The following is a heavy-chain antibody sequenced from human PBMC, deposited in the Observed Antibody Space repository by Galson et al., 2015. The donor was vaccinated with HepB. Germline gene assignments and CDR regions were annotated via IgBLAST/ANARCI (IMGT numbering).Heavy chain of an antibody. CDR3: ARPVVAGNEDDYYYAMDV. CDR1: GFTFSNYV. V-gene: IGHV3-30*04. CDR2: VSYDGSDK. D-gene: IGHD6-19*01. J-gene: IGHJ6*02. Sequence: SLRLSCAASGFTFSNYVMHWVRQAPGKGLEWVAVVSYDGSDKYYADSVKGRFTISRDNSKEKLYLQMHSLRAEDAAVYYCARPVVAGNEDDYYYAMDVWGQGTTVTVSS.